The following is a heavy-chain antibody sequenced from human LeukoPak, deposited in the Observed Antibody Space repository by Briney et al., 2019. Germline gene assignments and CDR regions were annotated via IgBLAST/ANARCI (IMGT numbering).Heavy chain of an antibody. CDR3: ARRVRSSSWGFDY. CDR1: GGSISSYY. CDR2: IYYSGST. Sequence: PSETLSLTCTVSGGSISSYYWSWIRQPPGKGLKWIGYIYYSGSTNYNPSLKSRVTISVDTSKNQFSLKLSSVTAADTAVYYCARRVRSSSWGFDYWGQGTLVTVSS. V-gene: IGHV4-59*08. D-gene: IGHD6-13*01. J-gene: IGHJ4*02.